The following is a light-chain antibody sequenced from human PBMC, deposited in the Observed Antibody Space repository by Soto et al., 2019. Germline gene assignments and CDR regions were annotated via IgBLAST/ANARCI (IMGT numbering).Light chain of an antibody. J-gene: IGLJ3*02. Sequence: QSALTQPRSVSGSPGQSVTISCTGTSSDVGGYNYVSWYQQHPAKAPQLMIYDVTKRPSGVPDRFSGSKSGNTASLTISGLQAEDEADYYCCSYGGNYIRVFGGGTKLTVL. CDR2: DVT. CDR1: SSDVGGYNY. V-gene: IGLV2-11*01. CDR3: CSYGGNYIRV.